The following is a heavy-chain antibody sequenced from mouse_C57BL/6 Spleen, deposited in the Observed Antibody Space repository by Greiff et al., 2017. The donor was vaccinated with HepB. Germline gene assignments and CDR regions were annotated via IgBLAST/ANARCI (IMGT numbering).Heavy chain of an antibody. CDR2: ISDGGSYT. CDR3: ARDSNEAYYFDY. V-gene: IGHV5-4*01. D-gene: IGHD2-5*01. CDR1: GFTFSSYA. J-gene: IGHJ2*01. Sequence: EVMLVESGGGLVKPGGSLKLSCAASGFTFSSYAMSWVRQTPEKRLEWVATISDGGSYTYYPDNVKGRFTISRDNAKNNLYLQMSQLKSEDTAMYYCARDSNEAYYFDYWGQGTTLTVSS.